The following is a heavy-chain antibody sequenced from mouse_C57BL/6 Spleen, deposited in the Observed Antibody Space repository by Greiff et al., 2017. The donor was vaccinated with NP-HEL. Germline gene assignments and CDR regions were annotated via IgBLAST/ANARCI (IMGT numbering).Heavy chain of an antibody. J-gene: IGHJ3*01. Sequence: QVQLQQSGPELVKPGASVKISCKASGYAFSSSWMNWVKQRPGKGLEWIGRIYPGDGDTNYNGKFKGKATLTADKSSSTAYMQLSSLTSEDSAVYFCARDEGQLRLAWFAYWGQGTLVTVSA. V-gene: IGHV1-82*01. CDR3: ARDEGQLRLAWFAY. CDR1: GYAFSSSW. CDR2: IYPGDGDT. D-gene: IGHD3-2*02.